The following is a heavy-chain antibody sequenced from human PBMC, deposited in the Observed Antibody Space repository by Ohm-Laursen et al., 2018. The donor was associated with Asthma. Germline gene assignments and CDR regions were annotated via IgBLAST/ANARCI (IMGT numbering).Heavy chain of an antibody. J-gene: IGHJ6*02. CDR1: GLSFSSSW. D-gene: IGHD3-3*01. CDR2: IKEDGSEE. Sequence: SLRLSCAAAGLSFSSSWMTWVRQAPGKGPEWVAHIKEDGSEESYLASVKGRFTISRDNAKNSLYLQMNSLRAEDTAVYYCARELRITIFGVAGYYYGMDVWGQGTTVTVSS. CDR3: ARELRITIFGVAGYYYGMDV. V-gene: IGHV3-7*01.